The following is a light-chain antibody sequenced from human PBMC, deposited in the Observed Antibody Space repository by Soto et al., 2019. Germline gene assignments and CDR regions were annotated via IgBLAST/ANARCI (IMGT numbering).Light chain of an antibody. J-gene: IGKJ5*01. V-gene: IGKV3-15*01. CDR2: GAY. Sequence: EIVMTQSPATLSVSPGERATLSCRASQNVGNNLVWYQQKPGQAPRLLIYGAYTRAAGIPDRFSGSGSGTEFTLTISGLQSDDFAVYYCQQRSNWPITFGQGTRLEIK. CDR3: QQRSNWPIT. CDR1: QNVGNN.